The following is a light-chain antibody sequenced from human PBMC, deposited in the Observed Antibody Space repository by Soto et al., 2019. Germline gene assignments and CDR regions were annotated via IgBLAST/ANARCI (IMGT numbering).Light chain of an antibody. CDR1: QSVLYSSNNKNY. CDR3: QQYYTTPWT. J-gene: IGKJ2*01. Sequence: DIVMTQSPDSLAASLGERATINCKSSQSVLYSSNNKNYLTWFQQKPGQPPKLLIYWASTREAGVPDRFSGSGSGTDFTLTISSLQAEDVAVYYCQQYYTTPWTFGRGTKLEIK. V-gene: IGKV4-1*01. CDR2: WAS.